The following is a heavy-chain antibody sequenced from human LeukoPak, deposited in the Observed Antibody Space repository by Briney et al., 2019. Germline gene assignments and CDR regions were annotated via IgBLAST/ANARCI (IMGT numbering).Heavy chain of an antibody. D-gene: IGHD3-22*01. CDR3: ARDFRYDSSGYKRAAFDI. CDR2: IYRDSNT. CDR1: GFTVSSKD. V-gene: IGHV3-66*01. Sequence: GGSLRLSCAASGFTVSSKDMSWVRQAPGKGLEWVSAIYRDSNTYYTSSVRGRFTISRDNSKNTVSLQMDSQRAEDTAVYYCARDFRYDSSGYKRAAFDIWGQGTMVTVSS. J-gene: IGHJ3*02.